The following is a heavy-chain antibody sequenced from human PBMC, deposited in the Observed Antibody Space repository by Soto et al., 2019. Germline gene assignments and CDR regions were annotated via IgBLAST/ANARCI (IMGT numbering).Heavy chain of an antibody. CDR3: TRRYNWNDYYCER. D-gene: IGHD1-1*01. Sequence: PSETLSLTCTVSGGSIRVQSYYWTWIHHTPGKGLEWVGSSYYRGTSYFNPALKGRVTISVDTSTNQFSLRLTSVTAADTAVYYCTRRYNWNDYYCERWGKGTLVNVSS. V-gene: IGHV4-39*01. J-gene: IGHJ4*02. CDR1: GGSIRVQSYY. CDR2: SYYRGTS.